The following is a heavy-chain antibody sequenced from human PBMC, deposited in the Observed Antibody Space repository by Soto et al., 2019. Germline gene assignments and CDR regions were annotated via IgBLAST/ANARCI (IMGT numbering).Heavy chain of an antibody. V-gene: IGHV1-18*01. Sequence: GASVKVSCKASGYTFTSYGISWVRQAPGQGLEWMGWISAYNGNTNYAQKLQGRVTITRDTSANTAYMELDSLRSEDTAVYYCARVTTNTLDYWGQGTLVTVSS. CDR1: GYTFTSYG. D-gene: IGHD1-1*01. CDR3: ARVTTNTLDY. CDR2: ISAYNGNT. J-gene: IGHJ4*02.